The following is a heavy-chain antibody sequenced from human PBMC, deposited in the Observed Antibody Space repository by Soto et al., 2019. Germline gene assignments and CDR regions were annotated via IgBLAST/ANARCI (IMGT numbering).Heavy chain of an antibody. Sequence: SETLSLTCAVYGGSFSGYYWSWIRQPPGKGLEWIGEINHSGSTNYNPSLKSRVTISVDTSKNQFSLKLSSVTAADTAVYYCARANYYGSGSYYNWRNYYFYGMDVWGQGTTVTVSS. J-gene: IGHJ6*02. V-gene: IGHV4-34*01. CDR1: GGSFSGYY. D-gene: IGHD3-10*01. CDR3: ARANYYGSGSYYNWRNYYFYGMDV. CDR2: INHSGST.